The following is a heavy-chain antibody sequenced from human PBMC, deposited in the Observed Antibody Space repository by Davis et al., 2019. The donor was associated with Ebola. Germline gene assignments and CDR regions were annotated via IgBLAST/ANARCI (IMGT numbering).Heavy chain of an antibody. Sequence: GESLKISCAASGFTFSSYEMNWVRQAPGKGLEWVSYISSNSGTIYYADSVKGRFTIFRDNARNSLYLQMDSLIAGDTAIYYCLKGKFFAGLSGMDVWGQGTTVTVSS. CDR3: LKGKFFAGLSGMDV. V-gene: IGHV3-48*03. J-gene: IGHJ6*02. CDR1: GFTFSSYE. CDR2: ISSNSGTI.